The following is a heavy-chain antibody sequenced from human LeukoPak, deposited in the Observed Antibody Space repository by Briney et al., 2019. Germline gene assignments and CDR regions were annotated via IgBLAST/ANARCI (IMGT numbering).Heavy chain of an antibody. CDR3: RGDSSY. J-gene: IGHJ4*02. V-gene: IGHV3-53*01. CDR1: GFTVSSNY. CDR2: IYSGDIT. Sequence: PGGSLRLSCAASGFTVSSNYMNWVRQAPGKGLEWVSLIYSGDITYYADSVKGRFTISRDNSKNTLYLQMPSLRAEDTAVYYCRGDSSYWGQGTLVTVSS. D-gene: IGHD2-21*01.